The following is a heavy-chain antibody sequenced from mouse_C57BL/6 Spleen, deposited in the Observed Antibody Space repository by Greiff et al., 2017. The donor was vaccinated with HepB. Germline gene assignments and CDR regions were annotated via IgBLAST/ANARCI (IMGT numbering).Heavy chain of an antibody. Sequence: QVQLQQPGAELVMPGASVKLSCKASGYTFTSYWMHWVKQRPGHGLEWIGEIDPSDSYTNYNQKFKGKSTLTVDKSSRTAYMQLSSLTSEDSAVYYCARRAGQAWAYWGQGTLVTVAA. J-gene: IGHJ3*01. CDR1: GYTFTSYW. V-gene: IGHV1-69*01. D-gene: IGHD3-2*02. CDR2: IDPSDSYT. CDR3: ARRAGQAWAY.